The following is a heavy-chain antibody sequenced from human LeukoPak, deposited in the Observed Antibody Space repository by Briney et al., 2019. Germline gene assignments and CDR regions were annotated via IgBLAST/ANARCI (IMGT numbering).Heavy chain of an antibody. CDR2: IYYSGST. J-gene: IGHJ4*02. Sequence: SETLSLTCIVSGGSISSYYWSWIRQPPGKGLEWIGYIYYSGSTNYNPSLKSRVTISVDTSKNQFSLKLSSVTAADTAVYYCARDGSSGPFDYWGQGTLVTVSS. D-gene: IGHD6-19*01. CDR1: GGSISSYY. V-gene: IGHV4-59*01. CDR3: ARDGSSGPFDY.